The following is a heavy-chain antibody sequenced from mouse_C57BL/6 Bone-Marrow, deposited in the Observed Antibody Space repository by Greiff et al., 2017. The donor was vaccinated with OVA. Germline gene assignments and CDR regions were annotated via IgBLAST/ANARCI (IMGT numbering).Heavy chain of an antibody. CDR1: GFNIKDDY. CDR3: TTFSWFAS. Sequence: EVQLQESGAELVRPGASVKLSCTASGFNIKDDYMHWVKQRPEQGLEWIGWIDPENGDTEYASKFQGKATITADTSSNTAYLQLSSLTSEDTAVYYCTTFSWFASWGQGTLVTVSA. J-gene: IGHJ3*01. CDR2: IDPENGDT. V-gene: IGHV14-4*01.